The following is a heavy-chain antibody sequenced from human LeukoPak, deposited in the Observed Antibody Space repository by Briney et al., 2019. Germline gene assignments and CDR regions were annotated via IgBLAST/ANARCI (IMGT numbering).Heavy chain of an antibody. CDR1: GFTFVDYA. V-gene: IGHV3-9*03. Sequence: PRRSLRVSSAASGFTFVDYATHWVRQAPEKGLEWVSGISWNSGSIGYADSVKGRFTLSRDNAKNSLYLQMNSLRAEDMALYYCAKNLYTTITPGELFDNWGPETLVTVSS. CDR2: ISWNSGSI. CDR3: AKNLYTTITPGELFDN. D-gene: IGHD4-11*01. J-gene: IGHJ4*02.